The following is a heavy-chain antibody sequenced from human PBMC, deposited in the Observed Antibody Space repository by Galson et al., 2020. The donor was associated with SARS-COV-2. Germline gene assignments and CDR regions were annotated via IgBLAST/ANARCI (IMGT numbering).Heavy chain of an antibody. Sequence: HGESLKISCKGSGYNFSNYWIGWVRQMPGKGLEWMAIIFPGDSDSRYSPSFQGQVTISADKSISTAYLQWSSLKASDTAMYFCARHDGDYGSDWGQGTLVTVSS. D-gene: IGHD4-17*01. V-gene: IGHV5-51*01. CDR1: GYNFSNYW. CDR2: IFPGDSDS. CDR3: ARHDGDYGSD. J-gene: IGHJ4*02.